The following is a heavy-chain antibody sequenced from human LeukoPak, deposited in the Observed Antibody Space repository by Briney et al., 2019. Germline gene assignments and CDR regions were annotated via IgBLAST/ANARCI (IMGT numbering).Heavy chain of an antibody. CDR2: ISAYNGNT. Sequence: ASVKVSCKASGYTFTSYGISWVRQGPGQGLEWVGWISAYNGNTKCAPNLQDRVTMTTDTSTATAYMELRSLRLNDTAVYFCARARPGAYCGTTSCFSDYWGQGTLVTVSS. CDR1: GYTFTSYG. D-gene: IGHD2-2*01. V-gene: IGHV1-18*01. J-gene: IGHJ4*02. CDR3: ARARPGAYCGTTSCFSDY.